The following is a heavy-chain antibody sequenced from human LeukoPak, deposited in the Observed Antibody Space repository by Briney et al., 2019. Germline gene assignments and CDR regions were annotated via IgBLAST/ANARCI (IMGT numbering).Heavy chain of an antibody. CDR3: ARDLNWPGP. CDR2: IKGDGIST. CDR1: GFDFSSNW. J-gene: IGHJ5*02. V-gene: IGHV3-74*01. D-gene: IGHD5-24*01. Sequence: VGSLRLSCAASGFDFSSNWMHWVRHAPGQGLVWVSRIKGDGISTNYADSVKGRFTISRDNAKNSLYLQMNSLRVDDTAVYYCARDLNWPGPWGQGTLVTVSS.